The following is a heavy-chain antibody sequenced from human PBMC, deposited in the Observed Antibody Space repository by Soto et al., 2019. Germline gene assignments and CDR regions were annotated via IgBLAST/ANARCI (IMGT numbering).Heavy chain of an antibody. CDR3: ARSASYCSRTSRHFND. CDR2: IYPDDSYT. J-gene: IGHJ4*02. D-gene: IGHD2-2*01. V-gene: IGHV5-51*01. CDR1: GLTSTNYW. Sequence: GESLKISCKAYGLTSTNYWIAWVRQMPGKGLEWMGIIYPDDSYTNYSPSFQGHVTISADKSVSTAYLHWSSLEASDTAMYYCARSASYCSRTSRHFNDWGQGTPVTVSS.